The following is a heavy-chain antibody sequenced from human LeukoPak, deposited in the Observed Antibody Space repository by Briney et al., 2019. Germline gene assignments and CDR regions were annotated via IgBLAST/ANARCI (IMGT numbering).Heavy chain of an antibody. D-gene: IGHD1-26*01. CDR1: GGSISSETYY. CDR2: IFASGST. V-gene: IGHV4-61*02. Sequence: SQTLSLTCIVSGGSISSETYYWSWIRQPAGKGLEWIGRIFASGSTNYNPSLKSRVTMSVDTSKNQFSLKLSSVTAAGSAVYYCASHRTSGNYYRHIDVWGKGTTVTVSS. J-gene: IGHJ6*03. CDR3: ASHRTSGNYYRHIDV.